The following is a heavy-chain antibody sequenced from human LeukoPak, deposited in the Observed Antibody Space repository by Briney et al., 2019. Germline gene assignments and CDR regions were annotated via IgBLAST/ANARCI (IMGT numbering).Heavy chain of an antibody. D-gene: IGHD2-8*01. CDR1: GFTFSSYA. CDR3: AKDTSIGRYCTNGVCSPFDY. V-gene: IGHV3-23*01. CDR2: ISDTSATT. J-gene: IGHJ4*02. Sequence: QSGGSLRLSCAGSGFTFSSYAMSWARQAPPKGLEWVSAISDTSATTYDADSVKGRFTISRDNSRSTLYLQMNSLRAEDTALYYCAKDTSIGRYCTNGVCSPFDYWGQGTLVTVSS.